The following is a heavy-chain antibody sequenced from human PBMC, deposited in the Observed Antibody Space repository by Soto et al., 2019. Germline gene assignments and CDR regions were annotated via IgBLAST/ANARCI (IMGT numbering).Heavy chain of an antibody. Sequence: ASVKVSCKASGYTFTSYAMHWVRQAPGQRLEWMGWINAGNGNTKYSQKFQGRVTITRDTSASTAYMELSSLRSEDTAVYYCARTQKSRLRFLEWWLHFDYWGQGTLVTVSS. D-gene: IGHD3-3*01. V-gene: IGHV1-3*01. CDR1: GYTFTSYA. CDR3: ARTQKSRLRFLEWWLHFDY. J-gene: IGHJ4*02. CDR2: INAGNGNT.